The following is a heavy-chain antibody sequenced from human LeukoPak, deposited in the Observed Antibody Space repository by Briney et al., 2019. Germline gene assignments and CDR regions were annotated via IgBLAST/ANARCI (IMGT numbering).Heavy chain of an antibody. CDR2: ISGDGGST. Sequence: GGSLRLSCAASGFTFDDNVVHWVRQAPGKGLEWVSLISGDGGSTYYADSVKGRFTISRDNSKNSLYLQMNSLRTEDTALYYCAKEYCSGGSCYSYSSGLPDYWGQGTLVTVSS. CDR1: GFTFDDNV. J-gene: IGHJ4*02. V-gene: IGHV3-43*02. D-gene: IGHD2-15*01. CDR3: AKEYCSGGSCYSYSSGLPDY.